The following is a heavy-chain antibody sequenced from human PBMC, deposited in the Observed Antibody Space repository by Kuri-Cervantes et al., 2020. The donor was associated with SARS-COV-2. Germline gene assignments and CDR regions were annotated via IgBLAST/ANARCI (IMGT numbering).Heavy chain of an antibody. CDR3: ARMSYTGWYYFDY. V-gene: IGHV4-61*09. J-gene: IGHJ4*02. D-gene: IGHD6-19*01. CDR2: IYTTGST. Sequence: SETLSLTCTVSGDPMSSGNYYWSWIRQPAGKQLEWIGHIYTTGSTNYNPSLKSRVSISADTSKNQFSLKLSSVTAADTAVYYCARMSYTGWYYFDYWGQGTLVTVSS. CDR1: GDPMSSGNYY.